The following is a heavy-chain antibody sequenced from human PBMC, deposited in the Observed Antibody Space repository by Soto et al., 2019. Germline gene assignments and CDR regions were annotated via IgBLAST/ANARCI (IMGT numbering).Heavy chain of an antibody. CDR3: ARDILYVGSSKYFHF. Sequence: QVQLVESGGGLVRPGGSLRLSCAASGFAFSDYSMSWIRQAPGKGLEWLSYIRDGASDTIYADSVKGRFTISRDNAKNSVYLEMNGLRVEDTAVYYCARDILYVGSSKYFHFWGQGTLVTVSS. CDR1: GFAFSDYS. J-gene: IGHJ4*02. V-gene: IGHV3-11*06. CDR2: IRDGASDT. D-gene: IGHD1-26*01.